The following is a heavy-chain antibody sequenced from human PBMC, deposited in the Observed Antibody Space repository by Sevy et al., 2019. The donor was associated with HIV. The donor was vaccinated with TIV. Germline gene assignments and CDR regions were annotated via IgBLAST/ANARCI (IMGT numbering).Heavy chain of an antibody. Sequence: GGSLILSCAASGFTFSSYEMNWVRQAPGKGLEWVSYISSSGSTIYYADSVKGRFTISRDNAKNSLYLQMNSLRAEDTAVYYCAREMREDTAMARGYYYYMDVWGKGTTVTVSS. J-gene: IGHJ6*03. CDR1: GFTFSSYE. CDR3: AREMREDTAMARGYYYYMDV. D-gene: IGHD5-18*01. V-gene: IGHV3-48*03. CDR2: ISSSGSTI.